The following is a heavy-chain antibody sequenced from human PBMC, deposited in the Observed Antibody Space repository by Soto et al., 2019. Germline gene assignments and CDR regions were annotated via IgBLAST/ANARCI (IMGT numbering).Heavy chain of an antibody. CDR3: ARGPGGPDGPGDY. Sequence: QVQLVQSGAEVKKPGASVKVSCKASGYTFTSYAMHWVRQAPGQRHEWMGWINAGNGNTKYSQKFQGRVTITRDTSASTAYMELSSLRSEDTAVYYCARGPGGPDGPGDYLGQGTLVTVSS. CDR1: GYTFTSYA. CDR2: INAGNGNT. J-gene: IGHJ4*02. V-gene: IGHV1-3*01. D-gene: IGHD2-15*01.